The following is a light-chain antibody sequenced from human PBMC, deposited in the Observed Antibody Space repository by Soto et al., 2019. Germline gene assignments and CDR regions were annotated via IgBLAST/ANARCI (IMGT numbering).Light chain of an antibody. CDR1: QSISSY. J-gene: IGKJ4*01. CDR3: QQYNSYSPLT. V-gene: IGKV1-5*01. CDR2: DAS. Sequence: DIQMTQSPFTLSASVGAIVNITCWSSQSISSYLNWYQQKPGKAPKLLIYDASSLESGVPSRFSGSGSGTEFTLTIRSLQPDDFATYYCQQYNSYSPLTCGGGPTGAIK.